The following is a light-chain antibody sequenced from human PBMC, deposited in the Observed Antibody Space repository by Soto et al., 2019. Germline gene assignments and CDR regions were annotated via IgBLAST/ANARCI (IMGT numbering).Light chain of an antibody. Sequence: DIQMTQSPSSLSASVGDRVTITCRASENIARYLNWYQQRPGKAPELLISAASSLQSGVPSRFSGGGSLTDFTLTISSLQPEDVATYYCQQGYSNPRTFGQRTKVEIK. CDR3: QQGYSNPRT. J-gene: IGKJ1*01. CDR2: AAS. CDR1: ENIARY. V-gene: IGKV1-39*01.